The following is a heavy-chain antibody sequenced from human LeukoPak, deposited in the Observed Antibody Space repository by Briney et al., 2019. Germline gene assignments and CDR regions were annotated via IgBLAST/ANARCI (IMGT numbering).Heavy chain of an antibody. CDR1: GFTFSSYA. D-gene: IGHD2-15*01. J-gene: IGHJ4*02. CDR2: ISSNGGST. V-gene: IGHV3-64*01. CDR3: ARGVELLPNYFDY. Sequence: PGGSLRLSCAASGFTFSSYAMHWVRQAPGKGLEYVSAISSNGGSTYYANSVKGRFTISRDNSKNTLYLQMGSLRAEDMAVYYCARGVELLPNYFDYWGQGTLVTVSS.